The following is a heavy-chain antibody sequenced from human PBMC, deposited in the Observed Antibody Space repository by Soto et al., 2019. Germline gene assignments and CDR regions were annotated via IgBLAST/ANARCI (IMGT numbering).Heavy chain of an antibody. J-gene: IGHJ6*02. V-gene: IGHV1-8*01. Sequence: QVQLVQSGAEVKKPGASVKVSCKASGYTFTSYDINWVRQATGQGLEWMGWMNPNSGNTGYAQKFQGRVTMTRNTSISKAYMELSSLGSEDKAGYYCAGGLGYYYYYGMDVWGQGTTVTVSS. CDR1: GYTFTSYD. CDR3: AGGLGYYYYYGMDV. CDR2: MNPNSGNT. D-gene: IGHD3-10*01.